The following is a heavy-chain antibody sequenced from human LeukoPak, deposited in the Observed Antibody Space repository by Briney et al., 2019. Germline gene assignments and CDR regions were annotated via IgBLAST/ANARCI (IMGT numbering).Heavy chain of an antibody. J-gene: IGHJ3*02. Sequence: GGSLRLSCAASGFTASTNYMSWVRQAPGKGLEWVSTIYSGGTTYYADSVKGRFTISRDNGENRLYLQMNSLRAEDTAVYYCARSPQRTFNIWGQGTMVTVSS. CDR3: ARSPQRTFNI. V-gene: IGHV3-53*01. CDR2: IYSGGTT. CDR1: GFTASTNY.